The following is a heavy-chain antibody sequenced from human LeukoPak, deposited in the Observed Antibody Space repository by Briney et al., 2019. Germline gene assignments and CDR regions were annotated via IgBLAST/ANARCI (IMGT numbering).Heavy chain of an antibody. D-gene: IGHD3-10*01. CDR2: IYYSGST. CDR1: GGSISSSSYY. V-gene: IGHV4-39*07. J-gene: IGHJ6*03. Sequence: PSETLSLTCTVSGGSISSSSYYWGWIRQPPGKGLEWIGRIYYSGSTYYHPSLKSRVTISVDTSKSQFSLKLSSVTAADTAVYYCAREAALGYYSGSGSRNTYYYYYMDVWGKGTTVTVSS. CDR3: AREAALGYYSGSGSRNTYYYYYMDV.